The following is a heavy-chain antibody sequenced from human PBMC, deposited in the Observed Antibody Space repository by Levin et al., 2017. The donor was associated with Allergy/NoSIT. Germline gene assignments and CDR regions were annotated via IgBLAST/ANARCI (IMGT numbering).Heavy chain of an antibody. CDR1: GGTFSSYA. CDR3: ATTDCSDTPGPLCGMDV. D-gene: IGHD2-15*01. CDR2: IIPIFGTA. Sequence: KISCKASGGTFSSYAISWVRQAPGQGLEWMGGIIPIFGTANYAQKFQGRVTITADESTSTAYMELSSLRSEDTAVYYCATTDCSDTPGPLCGMDVWGQGTTVTVSS. J-gene: IGHJ6*02. V-gene: IGHV1-69*01.